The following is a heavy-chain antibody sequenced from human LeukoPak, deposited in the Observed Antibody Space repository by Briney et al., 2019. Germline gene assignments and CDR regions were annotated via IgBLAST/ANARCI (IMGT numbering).Heavy chain of an antibody. D-gene: IGHD5-24*01. J-gene: IGHJ6*03. V-gene: IGHV4-39*01. CDR2: IYYSGST. Sequence: SETLSLTCTVSGGSISSSSYYWGWIRQPPGKGLEWIGSIYYSGSTYYNPSLKSRVTISVDTSKNQFSLKLSSVTAADTAVYYCARLAISYMDVWGKGTTVTVSS. CDR3: ARLAISYMDV. CDR1: GGSISSSSYY.